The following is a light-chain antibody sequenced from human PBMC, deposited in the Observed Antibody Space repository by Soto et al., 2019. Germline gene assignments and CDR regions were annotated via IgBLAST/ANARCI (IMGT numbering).Light chain of an antibody. Sequence: QSVLTQPPSVSPAPGQGVTLSCTGTSSNSGECYDVHWYQQLPGTAAKLLIYGNSNRPSGVPDRFSGSKSDTSASLAITGLQADDEADYYSQSYDRILSGLVFGGG. V-gene: IGLV1-40*01. CDR2: GNS. CDR3: QSYDRILSGLV. J-gene: IGLJ3*02. CDR1: SSNSGECYD.